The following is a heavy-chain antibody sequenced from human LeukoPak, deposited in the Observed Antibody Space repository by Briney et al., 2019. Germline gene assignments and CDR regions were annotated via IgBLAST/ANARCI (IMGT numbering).Heavy chain of an antibody. CDR2: INHSGST. D-gene: IGHD3-10*01. Sequence: SEALSLTCAVYGGSFSGYYWSWIRQPPGKGLEWIGEINHSGSTNYNPSLKSRVTISVDTSKNQFSLKLSSVTAADTAVYYCARQRGGLWFGAFDYWGQGTLVTVSS. CDR1: GGSFSGYY. CDR3: ARQRGGLWFGAFDY. V-gene: IGHV4-34*01. J-gene: IGHJ4*02.